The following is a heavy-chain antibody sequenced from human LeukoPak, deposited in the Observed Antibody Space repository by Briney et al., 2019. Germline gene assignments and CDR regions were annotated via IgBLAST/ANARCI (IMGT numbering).Heavy chain of an antibody. CDR1: GGSISSYY. D-gene: IGHD6-19*01. V-gene: IGHV4-59*01. CDR3: ARGNQWLEDY. Sequence: SETLSLTCTVSGGSISSYYWSWIRQPPGKGLEWIGYIYYSGSTNYNPSLKSRVTISVDTSKNQFSLKPSSVTAADTAVYYCARGNQWLEDYWGQGTLVTVSS. J-gene: IGHJ4*02. CDR2: IYYSGST.